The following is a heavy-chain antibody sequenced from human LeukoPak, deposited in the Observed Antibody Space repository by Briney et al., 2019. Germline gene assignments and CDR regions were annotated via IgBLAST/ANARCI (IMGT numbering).Heavy chain of an antibody. CDR3: ARELYDSSGYYLYFDY. J-gene: IGHJ4*02. D-gene: IGHD3-22*01. CDR1: GGSISSGSYY. Sequence: SETLSLTCTVSGGSISSGSYYWSWIRQPAGKGLGWIGRIYTSGSTNYNPSLKSRVTISVDTSKNQFSLKLSSMTAADTAVYYCARELYDSSGYYLYFDYWGQGTLVTVSS. CDR2: IYTSGST. V-gene: IGHV4-61*02.